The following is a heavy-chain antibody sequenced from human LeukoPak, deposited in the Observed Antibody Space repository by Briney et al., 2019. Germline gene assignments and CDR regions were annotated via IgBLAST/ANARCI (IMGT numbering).Heavy chain of an antibody. V-gene: IGHV3-23*01. D-gene: IGHD6-13*01. CDR2: ISGSDGST. CDR1: GFTFSSYA. Sequence: GGSLRLSCAASGFTFSSYAMSWVRQAPGKGLEWVSAISGSDGSTYYADSVKGRFTISRDNSKNTLYLQMNSLRAEDTAVYYCAKDYGSSSTVYWGQGTLVTVSS. J-gene: IGHJ4*02. CDR3: AKDYGSSSTVY.